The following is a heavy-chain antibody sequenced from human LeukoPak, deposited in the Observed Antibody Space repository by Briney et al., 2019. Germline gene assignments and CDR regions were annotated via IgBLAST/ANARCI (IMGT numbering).Heavy chain of an antibody. J-gene: IGHJ4*01. V-gene: IGHV3-11*05. D-gene: IGHD3-16*01. CDR2: VMSRRGST. CDR1: GFSVSDYY. Sequence: GWSLRLSCAASGFSVSDYYISWIRQSPAKGPEGISYVMSRRGSTNYADSVKGRFTISSDNAKNSVALQLDGLRADATAVYFCTRERRGSYYAFESWGHGTLVT. CDR3: TRERRGSYYAFES.